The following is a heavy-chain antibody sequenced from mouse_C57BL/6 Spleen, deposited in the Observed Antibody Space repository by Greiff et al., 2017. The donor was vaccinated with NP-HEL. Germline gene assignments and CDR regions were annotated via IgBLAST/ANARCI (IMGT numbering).Heavy chain of an antibody. CDR1: GYTFTSYG. Sequence: VQLQESGAELARPGASVKLSCKASGYTFTSYGISWVKQRTGQGLEWIGEIYPRSGNTYYNEKFKGKATLTADQSSSTAYMELRSLTSDDSAVYFCARSEEYDEQGYAMDYWGQGTSVTVSS. J-gene: IGHJ4*01. CDR3: ARSEEYDEQGYAMDY. D-gene: IGHD2-14*01. V-gene: IGHV1-81*01. CDR2: IYPRSGNT.